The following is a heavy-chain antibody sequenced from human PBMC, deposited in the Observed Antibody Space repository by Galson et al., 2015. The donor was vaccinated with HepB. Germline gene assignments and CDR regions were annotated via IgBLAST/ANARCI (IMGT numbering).Heavy chain of an antibody. D-gene: IGHD4-17*01. CDR3: ARDKFGDSDWYFDL. CDR1: GFTFNKYA. Sequence: SLRLSCAASGFTFNKYAIHWVRQAPGKGLQWVAVTSDDGTKTYYADSVKGRFILLRDNSKNTLFLQMSSLRPEDTAVYYCARDKFGDSDWYFDLWGRGTLVTVSS. V-gene: IGHV3-30-3*01. CDR2: TSDDGTKT. J-gene: IGHJ2*01.